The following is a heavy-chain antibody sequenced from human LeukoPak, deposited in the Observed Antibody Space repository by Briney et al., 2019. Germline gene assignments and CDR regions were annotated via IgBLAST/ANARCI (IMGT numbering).Heavy chain of an antibody. CDR3: ARDPRIAVAGKYFDY. V-gene: IGHV1-2*02. Sequence: ASVKVSCKASGYTFTGYYMHWVRQAPGQGLEWMGGINPNSGGTNYAQKFQGRVTMTRDTSISTAYMELSRLRSDDTAVYYCARDPRIAVAGKYFDYWGQGTLVTVSS. D-gene: IGHD6-19*01. CDR2: INPNSGGT. CDR1: GYTFTGYY. J-gene: IGHJ4*02.